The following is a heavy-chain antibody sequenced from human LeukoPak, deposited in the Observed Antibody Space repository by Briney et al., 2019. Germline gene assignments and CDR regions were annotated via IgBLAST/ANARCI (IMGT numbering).Heavy chain of an antibody. CDR1: GFTFSSYA. CDR3: AKGTITMVRGVIFFDY. D-gene: IGHD3-10*01. CDR2: ISGSGGST. V-gene: IGHV3-23*01. J-gene: IGHJ4*02. Sequence: PGGSLRLSCAASGFTFSSYAMSWVRQAPGKGLEWVSAISGSGGSTYYADPVKGRFTISRDNSKNTLYLQMNSLRAEDTAVYYCAKGTITMVRGVIFFDYWGQGTLVTVSS.